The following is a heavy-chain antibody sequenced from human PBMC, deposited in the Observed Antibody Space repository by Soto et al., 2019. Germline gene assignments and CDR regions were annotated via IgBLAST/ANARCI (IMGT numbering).Heavy chain of an antibody. CDR3: ARNVPVTPLGY. V-gene: IGHV3-66*01. CDR2: IYSGGGT. J-gene: IGHJ4*02. Sequence: GGSLILSCAASGVTVSNNFMSWVRQAPGKGLEWVSIIYSGGGTRYADSVKGRFTISRDNYKNTVYLQMNSLRVEDTAVYYCARNVPVTPLGYWGQGTLVTVSS. CDR1: GVTVSNNF. D-gene: IGHD4-17*01.